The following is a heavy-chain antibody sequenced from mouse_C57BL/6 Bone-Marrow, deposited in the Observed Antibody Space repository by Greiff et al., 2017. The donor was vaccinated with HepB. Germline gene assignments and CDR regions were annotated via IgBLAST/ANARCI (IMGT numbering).Heavy chain of an antibody. CDR2: ISSGSSTI. J-gene: IGHJ3*01. CDR3: AEDYYYGSSPAWFAY. D-gene: IGHD1-1*01. CDR1: GFTFSDYG. Sequence: EVHLVESGGGLVKPGGSLKLSCAASGFTFSDYGMHWVRQAPEKGLEWVAYISSGSSTIYYADTVKGRFTISRDNAKNTLFLQMTSLRSEDTAMYYCAEDYYYGSSPAWFAYWGQGTLVTVSA. V-gene: IGHV5-17*01.